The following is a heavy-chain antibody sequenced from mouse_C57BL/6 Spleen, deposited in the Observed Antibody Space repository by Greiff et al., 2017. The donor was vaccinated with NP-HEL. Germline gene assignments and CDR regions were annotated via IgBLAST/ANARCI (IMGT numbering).Heavy chain of an antibody. Sequence: VQLQQSGAELARPGASVKMSCKASGYTFTSYTMHWVKQRPGQGLEWIGYINPSSGYTKYNQKFKDKATLTADKSSSTAYMPLSSLTSEDSAVYYCARQDYDVFAYWGQGTLVTVSA. J-gene: IGHJ3*01. D-gene: IGHD2-4*01. CDR1: GYTFTSYT. V-gene: IGHV1-4*01. CDR2: INPSSGYT. CDR3: ARQDYDVFAY.